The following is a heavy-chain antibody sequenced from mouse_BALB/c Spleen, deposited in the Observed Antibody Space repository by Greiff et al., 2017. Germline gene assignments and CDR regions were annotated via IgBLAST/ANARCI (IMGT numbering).Heavy chain of an antibody. Sequence: QVQLQQSGAELMKPGASVKISCKATGYTFSSYWIEWVKQRPGHGLEWIGEILPGSGSTNYNEKFKGKATFTADTSSNTAYMQLSSLTSEDSAVYYCARYFYYGYEKTYWGQGTLVTVSA. D-gene: IGHD2-2*01. J-gene: IGHJ3*01. CDR1: GYTFSSYW. V-gene: IGHV1-9*01. CDR2: ILPGSGST. CDR3: ARYFYYGYEKTY.